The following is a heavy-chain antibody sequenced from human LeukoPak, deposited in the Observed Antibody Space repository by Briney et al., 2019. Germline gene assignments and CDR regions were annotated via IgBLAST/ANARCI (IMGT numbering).Heavy chain of an antibody. Sequence: SETLSLTCTVSGGSISSYYWSWIRQPPGKGLEWIGNIYYSGSTNYNPSLKSRVTISVDTSKNQFSLKLSSVTAADTAVYYCARRIAARSYYYYYYMDVWGKGTTVTVSS. D-gene: IGHD6-6*01. CDR1: GGSISSYY. J-gene: IGHJ6*03. V-gene: IGHV4-59*01. CDR3: ARRIAARSYYYYYYMDV. CDR2: IYYSGST.